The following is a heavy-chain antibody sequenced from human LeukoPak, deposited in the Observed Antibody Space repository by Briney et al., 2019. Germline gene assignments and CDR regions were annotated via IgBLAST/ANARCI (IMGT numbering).Heavy chain of an antibody. D-gene: IGHD3/OR15-3a*01. Sequence: SETLSLTCTVSGDSVSSSSYYWGWIRQPPGKSLEWIGSIYYSGSTYYNPSLKSRVTISLDTSRNQFSLRLSSVTAADTADYYCARAQGNGLIDFWGQGTLVTVSS. V-gene: IGHV4-39*01. CDR1: GDSVSSSSYY. J-gene: IGHJ4*02. CDR3: ARAQGNGLIDF. CDR2: IYYSGST.